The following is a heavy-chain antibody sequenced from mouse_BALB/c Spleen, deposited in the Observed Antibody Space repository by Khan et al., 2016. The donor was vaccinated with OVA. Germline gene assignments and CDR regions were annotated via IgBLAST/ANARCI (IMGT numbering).Heavy chain of an antibody. CDR2: ISTHYGDS. V-gene: IGHV1S137*01. CDR3: AKGSVYCQFAY. CDR1: GYIFTDFS. D-gene: IGHD1-1*01. J-gene: IGHJ3*01. Sequence: QVQLKQSGAELVRPGVSVKISCKGSGYIFTDFSMHWVKRSHAKSLEWIGVISTHYGDSIYNQNFKGKATLTVDRSSSAAYMELARLTSEDSATYYCAKGSVYCQFAYWGEGTLVTVS.